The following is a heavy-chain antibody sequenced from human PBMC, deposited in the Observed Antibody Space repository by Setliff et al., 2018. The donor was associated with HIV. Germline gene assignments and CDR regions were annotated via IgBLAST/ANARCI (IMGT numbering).Heavy chain of an antibody. Sequence: SETLSLTCTVSSYSITSGRFWGWIRQPPGMGLEWIGSIYDSGTTYYNPSLQSRVTISIDTSKNQFSLKLSSVTAADTAVYYCARTYDDYWIWGQGALVTVS. D-gene: IGHD4-17*01. CDR3: ARTYDDYWI. J-gene: IGHJ4*02. CDR1: SYSITSGRF. CDR2: IYDSGTT. V-gene: IGHV4-38-2*02.